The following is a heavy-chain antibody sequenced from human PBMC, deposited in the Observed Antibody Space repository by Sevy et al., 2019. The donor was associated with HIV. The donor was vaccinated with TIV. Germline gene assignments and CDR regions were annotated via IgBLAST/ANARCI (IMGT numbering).Heavy chain of an antibody. J-gene: IGHJ1*01. D-gene: IGHD1-1*01. Sequence: GGSLRLSCAASGFTFNRYSMHWVRQAPGKGLEWVATISFDATNKHYPDSVKGRFTISGDNLPNSLFLQMDSLRPEDTAVYYCALERLSSDVTEYFQNWGQGTLVTVSS. V-gene: IGHV3-30-3*01. CDR1: GFTFNRYS. CDR2: ISFDATNK. CDR3: ALERLSSDVTEYFQN.